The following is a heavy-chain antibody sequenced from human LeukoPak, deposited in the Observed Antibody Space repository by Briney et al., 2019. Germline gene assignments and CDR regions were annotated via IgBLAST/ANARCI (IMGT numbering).Heavy chain of an antibody. CDR2: IFYSGST. CDR3: AKSNGYGLVDI. J-gene: IGHJ3*02. V-gene: IGHV4-38-2*02. D-gene: IGHD3-10*01. Sequence: SETLSLTCTVSGYSISSSYYWGWVRQPPGKGLEWIGNIFYSGSTYYSPSLKSRVTISLDTSRNQFSLKLNSVTAADTAVYYCAKSNGYGLVDIWGQGTMVTVSS. CDR1: GYSISSSYY.